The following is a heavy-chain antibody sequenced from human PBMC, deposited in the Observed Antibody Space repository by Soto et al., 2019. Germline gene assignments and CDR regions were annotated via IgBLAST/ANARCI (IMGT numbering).Heavy chain of an antibody. CDR2: INAGNGDT. Sequence: GASVKVSCKASGYTFTSYVMHWVRQAPGQRLEWMGWINAGNGDTKFSQTFQGRVTITRDTSASTAYMELSSLRSADTAVYYCARVGSSSSPYYYGMDVWGQGTTVTVSS. D-gene: IGHD6-6*01. J-gene: IGHJ6*02. CDR1: GYTFTSYV. V-gene: IGHV1-3*01. CDR3: ARVGSSSSPYYYGMDV.